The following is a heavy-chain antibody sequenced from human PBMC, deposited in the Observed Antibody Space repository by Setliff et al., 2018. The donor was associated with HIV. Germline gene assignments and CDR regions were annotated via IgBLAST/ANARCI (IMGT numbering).Heavy chain of an antibody. Sequence: RLSCVASGFSFSNYNMNWVRQAPGKGLEWVASISGSGDSIYYAGSVEGRFTISRDSAKHSLFLQMSSLRVEDTAVYFCARDGRSGIVAGGTSYYFFYMDVWGNGTTVTV. CDR2: ISGSGDSI. J-gene: IGHJ6*03. V-gene: IGHV3-21*06. CDR1: GFSFSNYN. CDR3: ARDGRSGIVAGGTSYYFFYMDV. D-gene: IGHD3-10*01.